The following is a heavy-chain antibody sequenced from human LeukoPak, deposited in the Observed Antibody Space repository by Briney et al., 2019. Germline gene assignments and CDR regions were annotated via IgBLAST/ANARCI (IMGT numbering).Heavy chain of an antibody. CDR3: ARDSAAGTNYYGMDV. J-gene: IGHJ6*02. CDR2: ISSSSSII. Sequence: GGSPRLSCAASGFTFSNYNMNWVRQAPGKGLEWVSYISSSSSIIYYADSVKGRFTISRDNAKNSLCLQMNSLRAEDTAVYYCARDSAAGTNYYGMDVWGQGTTVTVSS. CDR1: GFTFSNYN. D-gene: IGHD6-13*01. V-gene: IGHV3-48*04.